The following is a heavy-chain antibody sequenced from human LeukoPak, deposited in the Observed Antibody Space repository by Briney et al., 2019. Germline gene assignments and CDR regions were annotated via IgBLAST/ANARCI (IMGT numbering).Heavy chain of an antibody. V-gene: IGHV4-34*01. J-gene: IGHJ6*03. CDR3: ARDGVGYSGYDYYYMDV. CDR2: INHSGST. D-gene: IGHD5-12*01. Sequence: SETLSLTCVVYSGSFSGYYWSWIRQPPGKGLEWIGEINHSGSTTYNPSLKSRVTISVDTSKNQFSLKLNSVTAADTAVYYCARDGVGYSGYDYYYMDVWGKGTTVTVS. CDR1: SGSFSGYY.